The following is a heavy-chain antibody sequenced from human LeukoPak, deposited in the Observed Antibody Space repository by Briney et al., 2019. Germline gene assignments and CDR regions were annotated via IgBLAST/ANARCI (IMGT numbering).Heavy chain of an antibody. D-gene: IGHD6-13*01. Sequence: GGSLRLSCAASGFTFSSYWMHWVRQAPGKGLVWVSRINSDGSSTSYADSVKGRFTISRDNAKNTLYLQMNSLRAEDTAVYYCARISSWYVGYYFDCWGQGTLVTVSS. CDR1: GFTFSSYW. CDR2: INSDGSST. V-gene: IGHV3-74*01. CDR3: ARISSWYVGYYFDC. J-gene: IGHJ4*02.